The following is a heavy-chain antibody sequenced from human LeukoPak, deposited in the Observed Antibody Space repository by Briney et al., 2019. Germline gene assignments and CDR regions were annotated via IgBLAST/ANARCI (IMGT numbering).Heavy chain of an antibody. Sequence: GGSLRLSCAASGFTFSSYGMHWVRQAPGKGLEWVAFIRYDGNNKYYADSVKGRFTISRDNSKNTLYLQMNSLRAEDTAVYYCAKDLFFNYGGPLFDYWGQGTLVTVSS. CDR1: GFTFSSYG. V-gene: IGHV3-30*02. D-gene: IGHD3-16*01. J-gene: IGHJ4*02. CDR2: IRYDGNNK. CDR3: AKDLFFNYGGPLFDY.